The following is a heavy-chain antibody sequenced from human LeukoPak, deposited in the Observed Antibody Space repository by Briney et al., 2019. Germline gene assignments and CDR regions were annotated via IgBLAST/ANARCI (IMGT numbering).Heavy chain of an antibody. CDR3: ASVLPGGILTGYRYYFDY. V-gene: IGHV1-69*05. J-gene: IGHJ4*02. CDR1: GGTFSSYA. D-gene: IGHD3-9*01. Sequence: GSSVKVSCKASGGTFSSYAISWVRQAPGQGLGWMGRIIPIFGTANYAQKFQGRVTITTDESTSTAYMELSSLRSEDTAVYYCASVLPGGILTGYRYYFDYWGQGTLVTVSS. CDR2: IIPIFGTA.